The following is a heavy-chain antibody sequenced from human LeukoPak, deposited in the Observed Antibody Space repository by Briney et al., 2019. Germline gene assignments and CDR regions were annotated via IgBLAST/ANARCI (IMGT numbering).Heavy chain of an antibody. V-gene: IGHV4-59*08. CDR1: GGSISSYY. CDR2: ISYSGST. J-gene: IGHJ4*02. Sequence: PSETLSLTCTVSGGSISSYYWSWIRQPPGKGLEWIGYISYSGSTNYNPSLKGRVTISLDTSKNQFSLKLSSVTAADTAVYYCAAGRGGCGGDCYYYFDSWGQGTLVTVSS. D-gene: IGHD2-21*02. CDR3: AAGRGGCGGDCYYYFDS.